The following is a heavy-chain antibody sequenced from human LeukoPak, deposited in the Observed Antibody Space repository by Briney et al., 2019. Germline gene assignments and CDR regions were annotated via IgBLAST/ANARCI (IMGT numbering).Heavy chain of an antibody. J-gene: IGHJ6*03. CDR3: ERNGFRTYCGTDCYSDYMDV. V-gene: IGHV4-59*02. CDR1: GDSVSGDS. D-gene: IGHD2-21*02. CDR2: IYYNSGT. Sequence: SETLSLTCSVPGDSVSGDSWTWIRQPAGQGLEWVGYIYYNSGTLYTHVLKRRLAKAVDTYKNQLPLQLTSVTAADTAVYYCERNGFRTYCGTDCYSDYMDVWGKGPTVTVPS.